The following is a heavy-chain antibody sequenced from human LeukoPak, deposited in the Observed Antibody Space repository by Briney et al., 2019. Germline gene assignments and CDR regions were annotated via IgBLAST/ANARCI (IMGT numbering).Heavy chain of an antibody. CDR2: IIPILGIA. Sequence: SVTVSCTASGGTFSIYAISWVRQAPGQGLEWMGRIIPILGIANYAQKFQGRVTITADKSTSTAYMELSSLRSEDTAVYYCARGHVDTAMVAGAYYYYGMDVWGQGTTVTVSS. CDR1: GGTFSIYA. J-gene: IGHJ6*02. D-gene: IGHD5-18*01. V-gene: IGHV1-69*04. CDR3: ARGHVDTAMVAGAYYYYGMDV.